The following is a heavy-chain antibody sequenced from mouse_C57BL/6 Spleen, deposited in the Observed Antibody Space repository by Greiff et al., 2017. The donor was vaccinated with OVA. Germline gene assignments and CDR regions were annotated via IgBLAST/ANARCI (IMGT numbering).Heavy chain of an antibody. CDR3: TGYYGSSYPDY. Sequence: EVMLVESGGGLVQPGGSMKLSCVASGFTFSNYWMNWVRQSPEKGLEWVAQIRLKSDNYATHYAESVKGRFTISRDDSKSSVYLQMNNLRAEDTGSYYCTGYYGSSYPDYWGQGTTLTVSS. V-gene: IGHV6-3*01. CDR2: IRLKSDNYAT. J-gene: IGHJ2*01. D-gene: IGHD1-1*01. CDR1: GFTFSNYW.